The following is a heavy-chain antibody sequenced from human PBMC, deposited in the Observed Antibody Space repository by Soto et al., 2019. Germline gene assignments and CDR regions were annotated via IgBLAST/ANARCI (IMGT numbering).Heavy chain of an antibody. CDR3: AAGTFLGPWQY. Sequence: QLQLVQSGVEVKKPGSSLKVSCQASGDTLTSYGISWVRQAPGQGLEWMGWVSPYSGNTNYSPKVQGRVTLTTDKTTSTAYMELRSLTSDDTAVYYCAAGTFLGPWQYWGQGTLVTVS. D-gene: IGHD3-10*01. CDR2: VSPYSGNT. CDR1: GDTLTSYG. V-gene: IGHV1-18*01. J-gene: IGHJ4*02.